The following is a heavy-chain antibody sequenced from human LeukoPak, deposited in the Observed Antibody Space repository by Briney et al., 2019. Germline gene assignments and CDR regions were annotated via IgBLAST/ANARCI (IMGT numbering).Heavy chain of an antibody. V-gene: IGHV3-23*01. D-gene: IGHD1-26*01. CDR2: VFGSGGSA. CDR1: GFTFNSYA. Sequence: GGSLRLSCVASGFTFNSYAMYWVRQAPGKGLEWVSGVFGSGGSAHYADSVKGRFTISRDNAKNSLYLQLSSLRPEDTALYYCAKHMRATNTYYFYGLDVWGQGTTVTVSS. J-gene: IGHJ6*02. CDR3: AKHMRATNTYYFYGLDV.